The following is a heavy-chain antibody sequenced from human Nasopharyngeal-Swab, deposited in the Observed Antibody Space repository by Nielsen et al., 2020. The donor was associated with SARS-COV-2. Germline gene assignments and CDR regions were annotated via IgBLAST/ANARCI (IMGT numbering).Heavy chain of an antibody. CDR3: ARTTHYDYVWGSHRPPNYFDY. D-gene: IGHD3-16*01. CDR2: IYYSGIT. Sequence: GSLRLSCSVSGDSITNTAYYWGWIRQPPGKGLEWSANIYYSGITYNNPSLKSRVTISVDTSKNKLSLRLRSVTTADTAVYYCARTTHYDYVWGSHRPPNYFDYWGQGTLVTVSS. CDR1: GDSITNTAYY. J-gene: IGHJ4*02. V-gene: IGHV4-39*01.